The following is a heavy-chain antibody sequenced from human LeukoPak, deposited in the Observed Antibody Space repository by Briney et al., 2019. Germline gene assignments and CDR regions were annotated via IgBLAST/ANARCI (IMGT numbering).Heavy chain of an antibody. CDR1: GFTFSSYS. J-gene: IGHJ6*03. CDR2: ISSSSSYM. D-gene: IGHD3-10*01. Sequence: PGGSLRLSCAASGFTFSSYSMNWVRQAPGKGLEWVSSISSSSSYMYYADSVKGRFTISRDNAKNSLYLQMNSLRAEDTAVYYCARGESYYYYYYMDVWGKGTTVTVSS. V-gene: IGHV3-21*01. CDR3: ARGESYYYYYYMDV.